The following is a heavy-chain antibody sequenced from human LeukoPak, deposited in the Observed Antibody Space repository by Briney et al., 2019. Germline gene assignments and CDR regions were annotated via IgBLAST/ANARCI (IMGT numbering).Heavy chain of an antibody. J-gene: IGHJ4*02. CDR1: GFTFSSYS. V-gene: IGHV3-48*02. D-gene: IGHD2-15*01. CDR3: ARDAYCSGGSSYSYYFDY. CDR2: ISSSSSTI. Sequence: GGSLRLSCAASGFTFSSYSMNWVRQAPGKGLEWVSYISSSSSTIYYADSVKGRFTISRNNAKNSLYLQMNSLRDEGTAVYYCARDAYCSGGSSYSYYFDYWGQGTLVTVSS.